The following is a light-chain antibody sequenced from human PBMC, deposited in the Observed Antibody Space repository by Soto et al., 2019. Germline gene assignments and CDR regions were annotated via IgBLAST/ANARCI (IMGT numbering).Light chain of an antibody. CDR1: QSVSSY. V-gene: IGKV3-11*01. J-gene: IGKJ3*01. CDR3: QQRSNWVT. CDR2: DAS. Sequence: ETVLTQSPATLSLSPGERATLSCRASQSVSSYLAWYQQKPGQAPRLLIYDASSRATGIPARFSGSGSGTDFTLTISSLEPEDFAVYYCQQRSNWVTFGPGTKVDIK.